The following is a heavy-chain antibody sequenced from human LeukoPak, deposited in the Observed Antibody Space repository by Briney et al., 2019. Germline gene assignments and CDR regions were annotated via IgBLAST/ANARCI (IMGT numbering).Heavy chain of an antibody. CDR2: IKSYTDGGTT. CDR1: GFTFSNAW. D-gene: IGHD3-10*01. Sequence: GGSQRPSCAADGFTFSNAWMNWVRQPPGKGLEWVGRIKSYTDGGTTDYAAPVKARFTISRDDSENTVYLQMNGLKTEDTAVYYCSKGGWFGDLSVYYFDYWGQGTLVTVPS. J-gene: IGHJ4*02. CDR3: SKGGWFGDLSVYYFDY. V-gene: IGHV3-15*01.